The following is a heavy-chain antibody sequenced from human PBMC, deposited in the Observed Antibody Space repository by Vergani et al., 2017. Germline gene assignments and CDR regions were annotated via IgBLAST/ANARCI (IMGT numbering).Heavy chain of an antibody. V-gene: IGHV4-39*01. CDR1: GGSITSSSYY. Sequence: QLHLQESGPGLVKPSETLSLTCTVSGGSITSSSYYWGWIRQPPGKGLEWIGNIYHSGGASCNPFLKGRATISVDTSKNQFSLEVTSVTAADTAIYFCARTESFILRYFHCALWGQGTLVTVSS. CDR3: ARTESFILRYFHCAL. J-gene: IGHJ4*02. CDR2: IYHSGGA. D-gene: IGHD3-9*01.